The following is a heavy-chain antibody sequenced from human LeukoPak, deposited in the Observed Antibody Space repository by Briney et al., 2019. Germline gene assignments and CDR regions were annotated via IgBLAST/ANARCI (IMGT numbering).Heavy chain of an antibody. D-gene: IGHD4-17*01. CDR3: TRARAYGDYSLLH. CDR2: IRSKAYGGTT. Sequence: WVRQAPGKGLEWVGFIRSKAYGGTTEYAASVKGRFTISRDDSKSIAYLQMNSLKTEDTAVYYCTRARAYGDYSLLHWGQGTLVTVSS. J-gene: IGHJ4*02. V-gene: IGHV3-49*02.